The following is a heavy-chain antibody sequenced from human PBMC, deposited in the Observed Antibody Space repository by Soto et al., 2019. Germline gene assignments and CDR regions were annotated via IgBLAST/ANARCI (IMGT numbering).Heavy chain of an antibody. CDR3: AKENWYLDL. CDR2: ISNGGDAV. Sequence: QVQLVESGGGLVKPGGSLRLSCAASGFTFSDYYMSWIRQVPGKGLEWVSYISNGGDAVHYADSVKGRFTISRDNADNSLYVQMNSLKVEDTAVYYCAKENWYLDLWGRGTLVTVSS. J-gene: IGHJ2*01. CDR1: GFTFSDYY. V-gene: IGHV3-11*01.